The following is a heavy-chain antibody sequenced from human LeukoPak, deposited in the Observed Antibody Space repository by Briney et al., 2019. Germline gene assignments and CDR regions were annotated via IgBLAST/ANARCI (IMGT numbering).Heavy chain of an antibody. CDR2: ISGSGGST. J-gene: IGHJ4*02. Sequence: GGSLRLSCAASGFTFSSYAMSWVRQAPGKGLEWVSAISGSGGSTYYADSVKGRFTISRDNSKNTLYLQMNSLRAENTAVYYCAKVPLEWELPDYYFDYWGQGTLVTVSS. CDR1: GFTFSSYA. D-gene: IGHD1-26*01. V-gene: IGHV3-23*01. CDR3: AKVPLEWELPDYYFDY.